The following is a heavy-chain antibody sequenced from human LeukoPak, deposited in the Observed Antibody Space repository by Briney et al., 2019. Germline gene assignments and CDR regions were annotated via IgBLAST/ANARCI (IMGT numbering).Heavy chain of an antibody. Sequence: GASVKVSCKASGYTFTSYGTSWVRQAPGQGLEWMGWISAYNGNTNYAQKLQGRVTMTTDTSTSTAYMELRSLRSDDTAVYYCAREDGPSYYYGMGVWGQGTTVTVSS. J-gene: IGHJ6*02. CDR2: ISAYNGNT. V-gene: IGHV1-18*01. CDR1: GYTFTSYG. CDR3: AREDGPSYYYGMGV.